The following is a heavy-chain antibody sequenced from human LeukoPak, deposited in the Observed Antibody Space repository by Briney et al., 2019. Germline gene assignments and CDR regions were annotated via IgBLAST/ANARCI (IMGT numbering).Heavy chain of an antibody. Sequence: GGSLRLSCAASGFTNTWMSWVGQAPGKALEWVARIGITIDGGTTDYAAPVQGRFTISRDDSENTLSLQMNSLKTEDTAVYYLTAYPAGKWLPHFDCWGRGTLVIVSS. CDR2: IGITIDGGTT. D-gene: IGHD6-19*01. CDR1: GFTNTW. CDR3: TAYPAGKWLPHFDC. V-gene: IGHV3-15*04. J-gene: IGHJ4*02.